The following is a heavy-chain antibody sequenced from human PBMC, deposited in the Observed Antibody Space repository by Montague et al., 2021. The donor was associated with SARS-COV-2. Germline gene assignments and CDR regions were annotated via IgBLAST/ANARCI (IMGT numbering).Heavy chain of an antibody. Sequence: SETLCLTCTVSGGSISSYYWSWIRQPPGKGLEWIGYIYYSGSTNYNPSLKSRVTISVDTSKNQFSLKLSSVTVADTAVYYCARDRRGWVQRYYYMDVWGKGTTVTVSS. J-gene: IGHJ6*03. V-gene: IGHV4-59*01. CDR2: IYYSGST. CDR1: GGSISSYY. D-gene: IGHD1-1*01. CDR3: ARDRRGWVQRYYYMDV.